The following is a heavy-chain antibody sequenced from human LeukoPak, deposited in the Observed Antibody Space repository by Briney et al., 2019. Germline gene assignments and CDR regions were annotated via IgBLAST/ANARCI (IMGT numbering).Heavy chain of an antibody. CDR1: GGSISSSSYY. Sequence: PSETLSLTCTVSGGSISSSSYYWGWIRQPPGKGLEWIGSIYYSGSTYYNPSLKSRVTISVDTSKNQFSLKLSSVTAADTAVYYRARQLLPYWYFDLWGRGTLVTVSS. J-gene: IGHJ2*01. CDR2: IYYSGST. D-gene: IGHD2-15*01. V-gene: IGHV4-39*01. CDR3: ARQLLPYWYFDL.